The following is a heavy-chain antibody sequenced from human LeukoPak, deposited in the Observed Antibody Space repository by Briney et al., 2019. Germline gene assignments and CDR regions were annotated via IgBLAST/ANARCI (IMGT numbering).Heavy chain of an antibody. CDR1: GGTFSSYA. CDR3: ARDERSSYELRFDY. CDR2: IIPILGIA. J-gene: IGHJ4*02. D-gene: IGHD6-13*01. V-gene: IGHV1-69*04. Sequence: SVKVSCKASGGTFSSYAISWVRQAPGQGLEWMGRIIPILGIANYAQKFQGRVTITADKSTSTAYMELSSLRSEDTAVYYCARDERSSYELRFDYWGQGTLVTVSS.